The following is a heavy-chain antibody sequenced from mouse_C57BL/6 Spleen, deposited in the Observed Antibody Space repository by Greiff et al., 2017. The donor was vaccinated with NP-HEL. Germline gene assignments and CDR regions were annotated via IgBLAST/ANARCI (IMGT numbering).Heavy chain of an antibody. CDR3: ARGGYDKDYYAMDY. J-gene: IGHJ4*01. Sequence: EVQLQQSGPVLVKPGASVKMSCKASGYTFTDYYMNWVKQSHGKSLEWIGVINPYNGGTSYNQKFKGKARLTVDKSSSTAYMELNSLTSEDSAVYYCARGGYDKDYYAMDYWGQGTSVTVSS. V-gene: IGHV1-19*01. CDR1: GYTFTDYY. CDR2: INPYNGGT. D-gene: IGHD2-2*01.